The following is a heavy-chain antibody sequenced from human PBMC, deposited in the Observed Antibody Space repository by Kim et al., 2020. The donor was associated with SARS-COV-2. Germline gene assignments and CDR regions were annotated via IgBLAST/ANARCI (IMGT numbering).Heavy chain of an antibody. CDR2: INHSGST. D-gene: IGHD3-10*01. CDR1: GGSFSGYY. Sequence: SETLSLTCAVYGGSFSGYYWSWIRQPPGKGLEWIGEINHSGSTNYNPCLKSRVTISVDTSKNQFSLKLSSVTAADTAVYYCARGVLGVTMVRGVAYFQHWGQGTLVTVSS. V-gene: IGHV4-34*01. J-gene: IGHJ1*01. CDR3: ARGVLGVTMVRGVAYFQH.